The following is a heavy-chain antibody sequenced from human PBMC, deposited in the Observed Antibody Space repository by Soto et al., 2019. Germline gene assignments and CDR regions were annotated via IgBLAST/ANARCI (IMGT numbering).Heavy chain of an antibody. CDR3: ACAILLEAVRRHLFDY. Sequence: ASVKVSCKASGYTFTSYGISWVRQAPGQGLEWMGWISAYNGNTNYAQKLQGRVTMTTDTSTSTAYMELRSLRSDDTAVYYCACAILLEAVRRHLFDYWGQGTLVTVSS. V-gene: IGHV1-18*01. J-gene: IGHJ4*02. CDR1: GYTFTSYG. D-gene: IGHD2-21*01. CDR2: ISAYNGNT.